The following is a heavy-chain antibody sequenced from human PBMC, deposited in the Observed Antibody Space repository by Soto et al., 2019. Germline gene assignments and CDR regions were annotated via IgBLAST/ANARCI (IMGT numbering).Heavy chain of an antibody. CDR3: ARPRPNFGAVDS. Sequence: PSETLSLTCAVSGYSITSSSFWGWIRQPPGKGLEWIGSIYLGGTTYYDPSPKSRVTISVDTSKNEFSLKLSSVTAADTAVYYCARPRPNFGAVDSWGQGALVTVSS. CDR2: IYLGGTT. CDR1: GYSITSSSF. J-gene: IGHJ4*02. D-gene: IGHD3-16*01. V-gene: IGHV4-38-2*01.